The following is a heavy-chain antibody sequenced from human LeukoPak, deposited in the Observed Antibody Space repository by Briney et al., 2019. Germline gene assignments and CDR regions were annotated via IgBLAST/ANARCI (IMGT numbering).Heavy chain of an antibody. CDR2: IIPIFGTA. V-gene: IGHV1-69*05. J-gene: IGHJ6*03. CDR3: ARGPDCSGGSCYYYYYMDV. D-gene: IGHD2-15*01. Sequence: ASVKVSCKASGGTFSSYAISWVRQAPGQGLEWMGGIIPIFGTANYAQKFQGRVTITTDESTSTAYMELSSLRSEDTAVYYCARGPDCSGGSCYYYYYMDVWGKGTTVTVSS. CDR1: GGTFSSYA.